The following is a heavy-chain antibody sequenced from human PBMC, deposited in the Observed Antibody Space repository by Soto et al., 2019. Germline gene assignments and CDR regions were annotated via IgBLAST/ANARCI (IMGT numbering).Heavy chain of an antibody. D-gene: IGHD3-10*01. J-gene: IGHJ5*02. CDR2: ISAYNGNT. CDR3: AREVTMVRGARYWFDP. Sequence: ASVKVSYKASGYTFTSYGISWVRQAPGQGLEWMGWISAYNGNTNYAQKLQGRVTMTTDTSTSTAYMELRSLRSDDTAVYYCAREVTMVRGARYWFDPWGQGTLVTVSS. V-gene: IGHV1-18*01. CDR1: GYTFTSYG.